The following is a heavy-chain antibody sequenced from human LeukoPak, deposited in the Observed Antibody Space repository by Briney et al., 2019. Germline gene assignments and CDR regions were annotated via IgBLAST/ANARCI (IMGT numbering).Heavy chain of an antibody. D-gene: IGHD5-18*01. CDR1: GYSISSGFH. V-gene: IGHV4-38-2*02. J-gene: IGHJ4*02. CDR3: ARGYSYVYYLDY. Sequence: SETLSLTCTVSGYSISSGFHWGWIRQPPGKGLEWIGSIYHSGSTFYNPSVKSRVTISVDTSKNQFSLKLNSVTAADTAVYYCARGYSYVYYLDYWGQGALVTVSS. CDR2: IYHSGST.